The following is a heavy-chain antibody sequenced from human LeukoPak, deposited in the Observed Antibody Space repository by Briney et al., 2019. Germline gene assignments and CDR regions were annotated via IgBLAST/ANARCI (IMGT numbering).Heavy chain of an antibody. J-gene: IGHJ5*02. CDR3: ARAGQQLAVGEGWFDP. Sequence: PGGSLRLSCAASGFTFSSYAMSWVRQAPGKGLEWVSGISDSGGSTYYADSVKGRFTISRDNSKNTLYLQMASLRGEDTAVYYCARAGQQLAVGEGWFDPWGQGTLVTVSS. D-gene: IGHD6-13*01. CDR1: GFTFSSYA. V-gene: IGHV3-23*01. CDR2: ISDSGGST.